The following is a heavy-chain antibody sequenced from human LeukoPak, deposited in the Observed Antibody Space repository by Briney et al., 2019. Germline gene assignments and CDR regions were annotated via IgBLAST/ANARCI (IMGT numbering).Heavy chain of an antibody. D-gene: IGHD5-18*01. CDR2: IRSKRNNYAT. CDR1: GFTFSGSV. Sequence: GGSLRLSCAASGFTFSGSVMHWVRQAAGKGLEWVGRIRSKRNNYATAYAASVKGRFTISRDDSKNTVYLHMDSLKTEDTALYYCSRLEDSNPIEVALDIWGQGTVVNVSS. V-gene: IGHV3-73*01. J-gene: IGHJ3*02. CDR3: SRLEDSNPIEVALDI.